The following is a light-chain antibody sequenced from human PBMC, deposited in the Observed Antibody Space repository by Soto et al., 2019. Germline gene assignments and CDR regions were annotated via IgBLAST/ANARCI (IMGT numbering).Light chain of an antibody. J-gene: IGKJ5*01. CDR3: QKRSNWPPIP. CDR2: GAS. Sequence: ENVFKQSPGTLPCCRGERPSRSYRRSQIDYGRQLAWYQHKPGQAPRLLMYGASSRATGIPDRFTGSGSGADFTLTISSLEPEDAAVYYCQKRSNWPPIPFGQGTRLEIK. V-gene: IGKV3D-20*02. CDR1: QIDYGRQ.